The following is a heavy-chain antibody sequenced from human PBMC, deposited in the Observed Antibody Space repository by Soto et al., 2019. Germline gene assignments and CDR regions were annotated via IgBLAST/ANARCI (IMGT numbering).Heavy chain of an antibody. J-gene: IGHJ6*02. Sequence: GGSLRLSCAASGFTFSSYSMNWVRQAPGKGLEWVSSISSSSSYIYYADSVKGRFTISRDNAKNSLYLQMNSLRAEDTAVYYCARDPTTVTSMDVWGQGTTVTVSS. CDR3: ARDPTTVTSMDV. D-gene: IGHD4-4*01. CDR2: ISSSSSYI. V-gene: IGHV3-21*01. CDR1: GFTFSSYS.